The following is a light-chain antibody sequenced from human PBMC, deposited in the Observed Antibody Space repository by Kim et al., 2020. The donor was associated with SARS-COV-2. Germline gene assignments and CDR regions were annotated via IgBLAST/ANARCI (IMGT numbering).Light chain of an antibody. J-gene: IGLJ1*01. V-gene: IGLV2-18*02. CDR3: SSDTDYKTYV. CDR1: KRDVGLHNR. CDR2: EVS. Sequence: GQSVTISSTGTKRDVGLHNRVSWYKQPPGTAPKVVIYEVSNRPSGVPDRFSGSKSGNTASLTISGLQAKDEADYYCSSDTDYKTYVFGTGTKVTVL.